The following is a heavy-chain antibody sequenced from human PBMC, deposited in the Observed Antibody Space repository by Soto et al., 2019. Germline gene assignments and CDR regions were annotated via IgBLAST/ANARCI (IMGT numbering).Heavy chain of an antibody. D-gene: IGHD5-18*01. J-gene: IGHJ5*02. Sequence: PSETLSLSCTVSGGSISSYYWSWIRQPPGKGLERNGYIYYSGSTNYNPSLKCRVTISVDTSKNQFSLKLSSVTAADTAVYYCARHFGRGYSYGYGWFDPWGQGTPVTVSS. V-gene: IGHV4-59*08. CDR3: ARHFGRGYSYGYGWFDP. CDR2: IYYSGST. CDR1: GGSISSYY.